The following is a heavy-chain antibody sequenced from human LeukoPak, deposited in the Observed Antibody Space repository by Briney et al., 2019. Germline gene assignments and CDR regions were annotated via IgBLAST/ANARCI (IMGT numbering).Heavy chain of an antibody. CDR3: ARDLRRSVVAGTYYYYYGMDV. CDR2: IYTSGST. V-gene: IGHV4-4*07. Sequence: SETLSLTCTVSGGSISSYYWSWIRKPAGKGLEWIGRIYTSGSTNYNPSLKSRVTMSVDTSKNQFSLKLSSVTAADTAVYYCARDLRRSVVAGTYYYYYGMDVWGQGTTVTVSS. J-gene: IGHJ6*02. D-gene: IGHD6-19*01. CDR1: GGSISSYY.